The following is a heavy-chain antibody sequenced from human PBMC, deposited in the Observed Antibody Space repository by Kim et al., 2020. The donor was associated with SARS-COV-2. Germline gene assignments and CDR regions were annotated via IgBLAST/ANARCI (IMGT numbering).Heavy chain of an antibody. V-gene: IGHV3-30-3*01. Sequence: GGSLRLSCAASGFTFSSYAMHWVRQAPGKGLEWVAVISYDGSNKYYADSVKGRFTISRDNSKNTLYLQMNSLRAEDTAVYYCARANSPTQARYSSSWYRVGYGMDVWGQGTTVTVSS. CDR1: GFTFSSYA. J-gene: IGHJ6*02. CDR2: ISYDGSNK. CDR3: ARANSPTQARYSSSWYRVGYGMDV. D-gene: IGHD6-13*01.